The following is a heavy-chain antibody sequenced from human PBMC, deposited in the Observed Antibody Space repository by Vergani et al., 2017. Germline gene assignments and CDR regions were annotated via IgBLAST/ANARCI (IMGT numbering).Heavy chain of an antibody. Sequence: EVQLLQSEGAVVQPGGSLRLSCVASGFTFSSHAMSWVRQGHGQGLGWVSSFKNTGDRTHYPDSVKGRFTISRDNSKNTLLLQMNSLGVEDTAVYYCGRGSDNYNWCQGTLVTVSS. D-gene: IGHD5-24*01. J-gene: IGHJ4*02. V-gene: IGHV3-23*01. CDR2: FKNTGDRT. CDR3: GRGSDNYN. CDR1: GFTFSSHA.